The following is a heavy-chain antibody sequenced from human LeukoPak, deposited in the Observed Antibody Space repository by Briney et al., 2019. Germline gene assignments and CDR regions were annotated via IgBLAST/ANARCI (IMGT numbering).Heavy chain of an antibody. CDR2: ISWNSGSI. Sequence: PGGSLRLSCAASGFTFDDYAMHWVRQAPGKGLEWVSGISWNSGSIGYADSVKGRFTISRDNAKNSLYLQMNSLRVEDTAIYYCARDTTDIVVIPAAHNWFDPWGLGTRVTVSS. V-gene: IGHV3-9*01. CDR1: GFTFDDYA. D-gene: IGHD2-2*01. J-gene: IGHJ5*02. CDR3: ARDTTDIVVIPAAHNWFDP.